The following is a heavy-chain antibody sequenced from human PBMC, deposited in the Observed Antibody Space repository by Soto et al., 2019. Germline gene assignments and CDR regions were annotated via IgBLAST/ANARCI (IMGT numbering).Heavy chain of an antibody. Sequence: EVQLVESGGGLVQPGGSLRLSCAASGFTFSTYWMPWVRRPPGKGLEWVANLDQDGSERYYVDSVRGRFTISRDNAKNSLCLQMNSLRADDTAVYYCVCGGNFFVYWGQGTLVTVSP. CDR3: VCGGNFFVY. V-gene: IGHV3-7*01. CDR1: GFTFSTYW. J-gene: IGHJ4*02. D-gene: IGHD3-16*01. CDR2: LDQDGSER.